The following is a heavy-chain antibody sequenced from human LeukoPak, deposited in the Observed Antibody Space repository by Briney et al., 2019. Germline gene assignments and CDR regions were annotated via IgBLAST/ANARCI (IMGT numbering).Heavy chain of an antibody. J-gene: IGHJ4*02. V-gene: IGHV4-30-4*07. CDR1: GGSISSGGYS. D-gene: IGHD1-20*01. CDR3: ARESYNWNGGRVDY. Sequence: PSQTLSLTCAVSGGSISSGGYSWSWIRQPPGKGLEWIGYIYYSGSTNYNPSLKSRVTISVDTSKNQFSLKLSSVTAADTAVYYCARESYNWNGGRVDYWGQGTLVTVSS. CDR2: IYYSGST.